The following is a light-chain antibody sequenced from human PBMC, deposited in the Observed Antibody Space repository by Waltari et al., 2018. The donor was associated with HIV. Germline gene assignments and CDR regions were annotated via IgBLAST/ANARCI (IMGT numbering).Light chain of an antibody. CDR3: QSADSSGTYV. J-gene: IGLJ1*01. Sequence: SYELIQPPSVSVSPGQTARITCSGDLLAQQYGYWYQQMPGLAPVLLIYHDTERPSGVPERLSGSSSGTTFTLTISGVQAEDEADYYCQSADSSGTYVFGTGTKVTVL. CDR1: LLAQQY. CDR2: HDT. V-gene: IGLV3-25*03.